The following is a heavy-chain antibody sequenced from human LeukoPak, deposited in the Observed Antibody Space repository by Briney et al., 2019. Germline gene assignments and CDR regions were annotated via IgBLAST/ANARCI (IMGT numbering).Heavy chain of an antibody. D-gene: IGHD6-19*01. Sequence: PGGSLRLSCAASGFTFSSYSMDWVPQAPGKGLECVSSISSSSSYIYYADSVKGRFTISRDNAKNSLYLQMNSLRAEDTAVYYCARGSSGWNLHFDYWGQGTLVTVSS. CDR2: ISSSSSYI. CDR1: GFTFSSYS. CDR3: ARGSSGWNLHFDY. V-gene: IGHV3-21*01. J-gene: IGHJ4*02.